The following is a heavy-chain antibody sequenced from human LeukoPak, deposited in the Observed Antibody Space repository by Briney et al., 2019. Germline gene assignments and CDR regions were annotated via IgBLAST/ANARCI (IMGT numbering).Heavy chain of an antibody. V-gene: IGHV3-23*01. Sequence: GGSLRLSCAASGITFSSHAMSWVRQAPGKGLEWVSLISASGGHTYYGDSVKGRFTISRDHSTNRLYLQMNSLRHEHPAVYYCAKGGAATMRDGYNYYYYYMEVWGRGTTVTVSS. J-gene: IGHJ6*03. D-gene: IGHD5-24*01. CDR2: ISASGGHT. CDR3: AKGGAATMRDGYNYYYYYMEV. CDR1: GITFSSHA.